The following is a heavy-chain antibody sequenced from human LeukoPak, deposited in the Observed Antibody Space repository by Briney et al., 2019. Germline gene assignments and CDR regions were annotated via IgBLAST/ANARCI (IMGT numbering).Heavy chain of an antibody. CDR1: SGSISSSSYY. Sequence: PSETLSLTCTVSSGSISSSSYYWGWLRQPPGKGLEWIGSIYYSGSTYYNPPLKSRVTISVDTSKNQFSLKLSSVTAADTAVYYCARTYDYFDYWGQGTLVTVSS. CDR3: ARTYDYFDY. J-gene: IGHJ4*02. CDR2: IYYSGST. D-gene: IGHD4-17*01. V-gene: IGHV4-39*01.